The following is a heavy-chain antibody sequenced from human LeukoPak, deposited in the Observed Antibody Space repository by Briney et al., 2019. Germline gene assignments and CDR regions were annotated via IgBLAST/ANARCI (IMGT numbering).Heavy chain of an antibody. CDR1: GGSISSYY. Sequence: SETLSLTCTVSGGSISSYYWSWIRQPPGKGLEWIGYIYYSGSTNYNPSLKSRVTISVDTSKNQFSLKLSSVTAADTAVYYCARGTLGELGCWGQGTLVTVSS. CDR2: IYYSGST. CDR3: ARGTLGELGC. V-gene: IGHV4-59*01. D-gene: IGHD4-17*01. J-gene: IGHJ4*02.